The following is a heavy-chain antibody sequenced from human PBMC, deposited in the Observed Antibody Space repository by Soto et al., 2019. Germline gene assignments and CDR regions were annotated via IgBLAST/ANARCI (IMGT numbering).Heavy chain of an antibody. J-gene: IGHJ4*02. Sequence: SETLSLTCAVYGGSFSGYYWSWIRQPPGKGLEWIGEINHSGSTNYNPSLKSRVTISVDTSKNQFSLMLSSVTAADTAVYYCAAMPSYWGQGTLVTVSS. CDR3: AAMPSY. CDR2: INHSGST. CDR1: GGSFSGYY. D-gene: IGHD2-2*01. V-gene: IGHV4-34*01.